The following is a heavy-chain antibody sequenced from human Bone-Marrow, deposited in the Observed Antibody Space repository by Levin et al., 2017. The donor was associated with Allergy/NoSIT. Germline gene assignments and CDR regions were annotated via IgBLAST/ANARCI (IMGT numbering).Heavy chain of an antibody. J-gene: IGHJ4*02. CDR3: AGDSAGWTLAGL. D-gene: IGHD6-19*01. V-gene: IGHV4-59*02. CDR1: GGPVTNHN. CDR2: LQYSGGA. Sequence: PSETLSLTCAVTGGPVTNHNWIWVRQPPGKGLEWIGNLQYSGGATYNPSLGGRATISIDTSKNEVSLKVASVTSADTAIYFCAGDSAGWTLAGLWGQGILVAVSS.